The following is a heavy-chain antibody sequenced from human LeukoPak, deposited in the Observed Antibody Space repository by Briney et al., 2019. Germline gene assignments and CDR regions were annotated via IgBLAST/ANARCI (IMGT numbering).Heavy chain of an antibody. V-gene: IGHV3-23*01. D-gene: IGHD3-22*01. CDR3: AKVGSGKIVVVMGAFDY. Sequence: GGSLRLSCAASGFTFSSYGMSWVRQAPGKGLEWVSAISGSGGSTYYADSVKGRFTISRDNSKNTLYLQMNSLRAEDTAVYYCAKVGSGKIVVVMGAFDYWGQGTLVTVSS. J-gene: IGHJ4*02. CDR2: ISGSGGST. CDR1: GFTFSSYG.